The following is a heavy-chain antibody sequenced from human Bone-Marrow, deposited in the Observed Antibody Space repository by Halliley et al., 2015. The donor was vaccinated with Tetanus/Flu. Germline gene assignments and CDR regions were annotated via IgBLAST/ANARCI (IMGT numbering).Heavy chain of an antibody. J-gene: IGHJ5*02. CDR1: GSTFTDFG. Sequence: QLVQSGGEVKKPGASVRVSCKASGSTFTDFGISWVRQAPGQGLEWMGWISTTNGHTNYAQKFQGRVTMTTDTSTSTAYVEVRGLPSDDTAVCYCARDTSINGPLFGFDPWGQGTLGTVSP. CDR2: ISTTNGHT. CDR3: ARDTSINGPLFGFDP. D-gene: IGHD3-3*01. V-gene: IGHV1-18*01.